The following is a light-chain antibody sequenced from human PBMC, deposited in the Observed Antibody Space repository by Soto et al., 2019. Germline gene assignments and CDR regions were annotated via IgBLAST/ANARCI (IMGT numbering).Light chain of an antibody. CDR2: GAS. V-gene: IGKV3-15*01. Sequence: EIVMTQSPAILSVSPGERATLSCRASKSVSSNLAWYQQKPGQAPRLLLYGASTRATGIPASFSGSGSGTEFTLTISSLQSEDFAVYYCQQYNNWPLTFGGGTKVEIK. CDR1: KSVSSN. CDR3: QQYNNWPLT. J-gene: IGKJ4*01.